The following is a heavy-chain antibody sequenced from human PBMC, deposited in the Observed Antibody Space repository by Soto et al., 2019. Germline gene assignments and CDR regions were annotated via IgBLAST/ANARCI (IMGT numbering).Heavy chain of an antibody. CDR3: AKACSSGSGSYGGFDY. Sequence: GGSLRLSCAASGFTFNNYAMSWVRQSPGKGLEWVSAIGSSGNGTYYADSVKGRFTISRDNSKDTLYLQMNSLRAEDTAVYYCAKACSSGSGSYGGFDYWGQGTLVTVSS. CDR1: GFTFNNYA. CDR2: IGSSGNGT. V-gene: IGHV3-23*01. D-gene: IGHD3-10*01. J-gene: IGHJ4*02.